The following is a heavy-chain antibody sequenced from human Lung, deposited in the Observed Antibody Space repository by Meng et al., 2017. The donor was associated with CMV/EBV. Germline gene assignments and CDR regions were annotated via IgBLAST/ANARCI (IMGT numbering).Heavy chain of an antibody. CDR3: AKDRYSRVYGDYFYYFDY. V-gene: IGHV3-23*01. CDR2: ISVGGDST. CDR1: TFSSYA. Sequence: TFSSYAMNWVRQAPGKGLEWVSVISVGGDSTYYADSVKGRFTVFRDNSENTLYLQMNSLRAEDTAVYFCAKDRYSRVYGDYFYYFDYWGQGALVTVSS. J-gene: IGHJ4*02. D-gene: IGHD4-17*01.